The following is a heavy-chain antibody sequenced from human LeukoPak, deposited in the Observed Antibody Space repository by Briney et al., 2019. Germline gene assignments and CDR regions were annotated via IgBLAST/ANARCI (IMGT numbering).Heavy chain of an antibody. D-gene: IGHD6-19*01. CDR3: ARQGVYSSGWYPFDS. CDR1: GYSFSSYW. J-gene: IGHJ4*02. CDR2: IYPGVSDI. Sequence: GESLQISCKTSGYSFSSYWIGWVRQMPGKGLEWMGIIYPGVSDIRYSPSFQGQVTISVDKSISTAYLQWSSLKASDTAMYYCARQGVYSSGWYPFDSWGQGTLVTVSS. V-gene: IGHV5-51*01.